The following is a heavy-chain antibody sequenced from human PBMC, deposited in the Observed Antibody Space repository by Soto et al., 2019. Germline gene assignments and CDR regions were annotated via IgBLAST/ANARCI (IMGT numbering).Heavy chain of an antibody. CDR1: GYTFTSYA. Sequence: ASVKVSCKASGYTFTSYAMHWVRQAPGQRLEWMGWINAGNGNTKYSQKFQGRVTITRDTSASTAYMELSSLRSEDTAVYYCARSAVRYCSSTSCYAMYYFDYWGQGTLVTVSS. CDR3: ARSAVRYCSSTSCYAMYYFDY. CDR2: INAGNGNT. D-gene: IGHD2-2*01. J-gene: IGHJ4*02. V-gene: IGHV1-3*01.